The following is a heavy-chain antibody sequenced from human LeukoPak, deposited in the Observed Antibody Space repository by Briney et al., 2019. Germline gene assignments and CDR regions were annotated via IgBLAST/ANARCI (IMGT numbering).Heavy chain of an antibody. CDR3: AKSMFRGDS. CDR1: GFTFSSYA. D-gene: IGHD3-10*01. V-gene: IGHV3-23*01. Sequence: PGGSLRLSCASSGFTFSSYAMSWVRQAPGKGLEWVSTIGGTGVRTYYADSVKGRFTISRDNSKNTLYLQINSLRAEDTAVYFCAKSMFRGDSWGQGTLVTVSS. CDR2: IGGTGVRT. J-gene: IGHJ4*02.